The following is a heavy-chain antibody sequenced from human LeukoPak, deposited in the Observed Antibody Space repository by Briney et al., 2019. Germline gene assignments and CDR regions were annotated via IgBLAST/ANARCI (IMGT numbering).Heavy chain of an antibody. D-gene: IGHD3-22*01. CDR3: ARGASGYYDSSGRLFDP. J-gene: IGHJ5*02. CDR2: IWYDGSNK. Sequence: GGSLRLSCAASGFTFSSYDIHWVRQAPGKGLEWVAVIWYDGSNKYYADSVKGRFIISRDNSKNTLYLQMNSLRAEDTAVYYCARGASGYYDSSGRLFDPWGQGALVTVSS. CDR1: GFTFSSYD. V-gene: IGHV3-33*01.